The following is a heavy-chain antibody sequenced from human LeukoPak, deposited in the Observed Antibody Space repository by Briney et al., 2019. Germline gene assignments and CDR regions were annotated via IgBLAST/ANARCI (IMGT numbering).Heavy chain of an antibody. Sequence: GGSLRLSCAASRFTLDDYAMSWVRQAPGKGLEWVSGINWNGGSTSYADSVKGRFTISRDNAKNSLFLQMNSLRAEDTALYYCAKDFTPTIAAAGLDYWGQGTLVTVSS. V-gene: IGHV3-20*04. CDR2: INWNGGST. CDR1: RFTLDDYA. D-gene: IGHD6-13*01. CDR3: AKDFTPTIAAAGLDY. J-gene: IGHJ4*02.